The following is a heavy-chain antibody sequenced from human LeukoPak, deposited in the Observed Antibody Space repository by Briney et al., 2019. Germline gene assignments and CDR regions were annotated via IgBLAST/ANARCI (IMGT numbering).Heavy chain of an antibody. CDR3: ARSRQASGLFNS. D-gene: IGHD3-10*01. Sequence: MTSQTLSLTCTVSGGAITSGGYSWNWLRQPPGKGLEWIGCIYDRGPAYYNPSLKSRFTISVDRPKNQFFLNVTSLTAADTAVYYCARSRQASGLFNSWGQGTLVVVSS. CDR2: IYDRGPA. J-gene: IGHJ5*01. CDR1: GGAITSGGYS. V-gene: IGHV4-30-2*01.